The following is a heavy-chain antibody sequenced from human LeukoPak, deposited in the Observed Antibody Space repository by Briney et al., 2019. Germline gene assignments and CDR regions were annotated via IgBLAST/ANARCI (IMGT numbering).Heavy chain of an antibody. V-gene: IGHV5-51*01. CDR3: ARPDYFASHD. CDR2: IYPDDSRT. D-gene: IGHD2/OR15-2a*01. CDR1: GYNFPKSW. Sequence: GESLKISCKASGYNFPKSWIGWVRQMPGKGLEWVAIIYPDDSRTKYSPSFQGQVTISVDRSINTAYLQWSSLRASDTAMYYCARPDYFASHDWGQGTLVTDSS. J-gene: IGHJ4*02.